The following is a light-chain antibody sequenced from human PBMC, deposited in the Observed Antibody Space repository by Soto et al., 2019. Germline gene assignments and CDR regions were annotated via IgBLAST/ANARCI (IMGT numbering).Light chain of an antibody. CDR1: QDIRSD. V-gene: IGKV1-6*02. Sequence: AIQMTQSLSSLSASVGDRVTITCRASQDIRSDLNWYQQKPGKAPKLLIYGASNLQSGVPSRFSGSGSGTDFTLTISSLQPEDFATYYCLQDYNYPTFGQGTKVDIK. J-gene: IGKJ1*01. CDR3: LQDYNYPT. CDR2: GAS.